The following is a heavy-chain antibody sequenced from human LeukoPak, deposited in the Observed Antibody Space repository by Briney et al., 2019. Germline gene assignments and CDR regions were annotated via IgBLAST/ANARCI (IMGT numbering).Heavy chain of an antibody. Sequence: ASVKVSCKASGYTFTSYDINWVRQATGQGLEWMGWMNPNSGNTGYAQKFQGRVTLTRDMSTSTDYLELSSLRSEDTAVYYCASNNSVRDEAWWFNPWGQGTLVTVSS. D-gene: IGHD5-24*01. CDR3: ASNNSVRDEAWWFNP. J-gene: IGHJ5*02. V-gene: IGHV1-8*01. CDR2: MNPNSGNT. CDR1: GYTFTSYD.